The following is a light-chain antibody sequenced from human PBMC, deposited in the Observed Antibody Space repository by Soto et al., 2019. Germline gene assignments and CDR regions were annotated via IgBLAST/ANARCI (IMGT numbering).Light chain of an antibody. Sequence: DIQMTQSQSSLSASIGDRVTLTCRASQSIYIYLNWYQQKPGKAPKILIYAASSLQRGVPSTFSGGGSGTDFTLTISSLQPEDFATYYCQQSYSSITFCQGTRLEIK. CDR3: QQSYSSIT. V-gene: IGKV1-39*01. J-gene: IGKJ5*01. CDR1: QSIYIY. CDR2: AAS.